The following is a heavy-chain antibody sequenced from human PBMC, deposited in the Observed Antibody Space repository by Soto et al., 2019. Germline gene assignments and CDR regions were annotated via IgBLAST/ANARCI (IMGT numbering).Heavy chain of an antibody. Sequence: LRLSCAASGFTFSSYGMHWVRQAPGKGLEWVAVISYDGSNKYYADSVKGRFTISRDNSKNTLYLQMNSLRAEDTAVYYCAKSRWFRTAFFEYWGQGTLVTV. CDR1: GFTFSSYG. J-gene: IGHJ4*02. V-gene: IGHV3-30*18. CDR3: AKSRWFRTAFFEY. D-gene: IGHD3-10*01. CDR2: ISYDGSNK.